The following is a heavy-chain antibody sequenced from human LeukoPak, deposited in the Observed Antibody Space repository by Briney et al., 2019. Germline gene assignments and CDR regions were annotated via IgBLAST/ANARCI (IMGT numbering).Heavy chain of an antibody. CDR2: INPSGSST. V-gene: IGHV1-46*01. CDR3: ARFAHVYSAYDY. D-gene: IGHD5-12*01. Sequence: ASVKVSCKASGYTFTSYYIHWVRLAPGQGLEWMGIINPSGSSTHYAQKFQGRVTMTTETSTSTVYMNLGSLRSEDTAVYYCARFAHVYSAYDYWGQGTLVTVSS. J-gene: IGHJ4*02. CDR1: GYTFTSYY.